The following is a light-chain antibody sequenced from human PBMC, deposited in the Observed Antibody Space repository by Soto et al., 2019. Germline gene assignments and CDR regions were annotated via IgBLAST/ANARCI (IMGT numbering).Light chain of an antibody. V-gene: IGKV3-20*01. J-gene: IGKJ1*01. CDR1: QSVNINY. CDR3: QQYAKSRT. CDR2: GTS. Sequence: EIVLTQSPGTLSLSPGERTTLSCRASQSVNINYFAWYQQKSGQAPRLLIYGTSNRASGIPDRFSGSGSGTDFTLSISGLEPEDFAVYFCQQYAKSRTFGQGTKVDIK.